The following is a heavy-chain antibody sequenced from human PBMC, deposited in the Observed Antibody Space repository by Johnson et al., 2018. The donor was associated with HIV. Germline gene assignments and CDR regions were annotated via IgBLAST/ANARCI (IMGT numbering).Heavy chain of an antibody. CDR2: ISWNSGSI. CDR3: ARALLDSSGWTPTNVYAFDI. V-gene: IGHV3-9*01. J-gene: IGHJ3*02. CDR1: GFTFDDYA. Sequence: VQLVESGGGVVQPGRSLRFSCAASGFTFDDYAMHWVRQAPGKGLEWVSGISWNSGSIGYADSVKGRFTISRDNAKNSLYLQMNILRAEDTALYYCARALLDSSGWTPTNVYAFDIGGQGTMVIMSS. D-gene: IGHD6-19*01.